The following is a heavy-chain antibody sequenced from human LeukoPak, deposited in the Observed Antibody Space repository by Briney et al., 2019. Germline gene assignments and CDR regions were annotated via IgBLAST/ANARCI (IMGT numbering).Heavy chain of an antibody. J-gene: IGHJ4*02. CDR3: ARDLVVRGVILDY. CDR1: GYKFTRYY. V-gene: IGHV1-46*01. D-gene: IGHD3-10*01. Sequence: GASVKVSCKASGYKFTRYYIHWVRQAPGQGLEWVGLINPSGGSTSYAQRFQGRVTMTTDTSTNTVYMEVTSLRSEDTAVYFCARDLVVRGVILDYWGQGTVVTVAS. CDR2: INPSGGST.